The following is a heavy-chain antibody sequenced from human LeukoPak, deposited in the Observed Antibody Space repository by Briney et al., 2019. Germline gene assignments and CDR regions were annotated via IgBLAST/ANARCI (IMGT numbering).Heavy chain of an antibody. V-gene: IGHV3-30*04. CDR2: ISYDGSNK. J-gene: IGHJ4*02. D-gene: IGHD6-19*01. CDR1: GFTFSSYA. CDR3: ARTKTGYSSGWSGDLDY. Sequence: GGPLRLSCAASGFTFSSYAIHWVRQAPGKGLEWVAVISYDGSNKYYADSVKGRFTISRDDSKNTLYLQMNSLRAEDTAVYYCARTKTGYSSGWSGDLDYWGQGTLVTVSS.